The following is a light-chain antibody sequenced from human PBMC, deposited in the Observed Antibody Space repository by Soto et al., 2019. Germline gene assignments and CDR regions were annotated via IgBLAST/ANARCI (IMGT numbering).Light chain of an antibody. CDR3: SSFTSRGTYV. J-gene: IGLJ1*01. Sequence: SVLTQPASVSGSAGQSITISCTGTSNDVGGYNYVSWYQQHPGKAPKVMIYEVTYRPSGVSNRFSGSKSGNTASLTISGLQAEDEADYYCSSFTSRGTYVFGTGTKLTVL. V-gene: IGLV2-14*01. CDR1: SNDVGGYNY. CDR2: EVT.